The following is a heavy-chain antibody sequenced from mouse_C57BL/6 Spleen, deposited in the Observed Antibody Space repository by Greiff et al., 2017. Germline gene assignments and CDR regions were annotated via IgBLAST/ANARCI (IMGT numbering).Heavy chain of an antibody. Sequence: QVQLKESGPEPVKPGASVKISCKASGYAFSSSWMNWVKQRPGKGLEWIGRIYPGDGDTNYNGKFKGKATLTADKSSSTAYMQLSSLTSEDSAVYFCAKTAQDYWGQGTTLTVSS. CDR3: AKTAQDY. V-gene: IGHV1-82*01. J-gene: IGHJ2*01. CDR1: GYAFSSSW. CDR2: IYPGDGDT. D-gene: IGHD3-2*02.